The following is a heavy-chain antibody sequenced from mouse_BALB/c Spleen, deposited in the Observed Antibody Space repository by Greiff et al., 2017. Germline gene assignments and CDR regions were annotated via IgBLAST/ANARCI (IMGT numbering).Heavy chain of an antibody. D-gene: IGHD2-14*01. V-gene: IGHV3-6*02. Sequence: EVQVVESGPGLVKPSQSLSLTCSVTGYSITSGYYWNWIRQFPGNKLEWMGYISYDGSNNYNPSLKNRISITRDTSKNQFFLKLNSVTTEDTATYYCARDGPYRYDEAYWGQGTLVTVSA. J-gene: IGHJ3*01. CDR3: ARDGPYRYDEAY. CDR2: ISYDGSN. CDR1: GYSITSGYY.